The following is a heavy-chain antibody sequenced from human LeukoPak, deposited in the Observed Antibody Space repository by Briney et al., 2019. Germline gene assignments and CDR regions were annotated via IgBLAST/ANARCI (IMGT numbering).Heavy chain of an antibody. D-gene: IGHD3-3*01. V-gene: IGHV3-53*01. Sequence: GGSLRLSCAASGFTASSNYMSWVRQAPGKGLEWVSVIYSGGSTYYADSVKGRFTISRDNSKNTLYLQMNSLRAEDTAVYYCAKSITGPFDAFDIWGQGTMVTVSS. CDR2: IYSGGST. CDR3: AKSITGPFDAFDI. CDR1: GFTASSNY. J-gene: IGHJ3*02.